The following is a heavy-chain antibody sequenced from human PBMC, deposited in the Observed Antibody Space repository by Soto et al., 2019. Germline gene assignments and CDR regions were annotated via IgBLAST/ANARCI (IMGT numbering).Heavy chain of an antibody. V-gene: IGHV1-46*01. Sequence: GASVKVSCKASGYTFTSSYIHWVRQAPGQGLEWMGIINPSGGITSYAQKFQGRVTMTRDTSTSTAYMELSNLTSDDTAIYYCARRYCTSTSCYYFDLWGQGTLVTVSS. CDR3: ARRYCTSTSCYYFDL. J-gene: IGHJ4*02. D-gene: IGHD2-2*01. CDR1: GYTFTSSY. CDR2: INPSGGIT.